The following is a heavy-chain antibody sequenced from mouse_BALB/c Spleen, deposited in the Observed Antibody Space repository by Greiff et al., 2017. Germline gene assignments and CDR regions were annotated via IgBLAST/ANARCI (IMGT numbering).Heavy chain of an antibody. J-gene: IGHJ4*01. D-gene: IGHD2-13*01. CDR2: ISSGSSTI. Sequence: EVKLMESGGGLVQPGGSRKLSCAASGFTFSSFGMHWVRQAPEKGLEWVAYISSGSSTIYYADTVKGRFTISRDNPKNTLFLQMTSLRSEDTAMYYCARWVTLYAMDYWGQGTSVTVSS. CDR3: ARWVTLYAMDY. V-gene: IGHV5-17*02. CDR1: GFTFSSFG.